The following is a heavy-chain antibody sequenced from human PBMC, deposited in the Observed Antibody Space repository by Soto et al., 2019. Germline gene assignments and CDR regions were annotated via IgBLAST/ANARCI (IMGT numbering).Heavy chain of an antibody. J-gene: IGHJ4*02. Sequence: PSETLSLTCTVSGGSISSYYWSWIRQPPGKGLEWIGYIYYSGSTNYNPSLKSRVTISVDTSKNQFSLKLSSVTAADTAVYYCARAPYDFWSSYYGNFDYWGQGTLVTVSS. CDR3: ARAPYDFWSSYYGNFDY. CDR1: GGSISSYY. CDR2: IYYSGST. V-gene: IGHV4-59*01. D-gene: IGHD3-3*01.